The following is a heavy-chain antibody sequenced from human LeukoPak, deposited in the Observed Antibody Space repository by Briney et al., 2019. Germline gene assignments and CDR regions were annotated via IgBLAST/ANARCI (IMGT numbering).Heavy chain of an antibody. Sequence: GGSLRLSRAASGFNFSSHWMNWVRQAPGKGLEWVAKIKQDGSERYYVDSVKGRFTISRDNAKNSLYLQMNSLRAEDTAVYYCASGAGYSSSWSAFDIWGQGTMVTVSS. J-gene: IGHJ3*02. D-gene: IGHD6-13*01. CDR2: IKQDGSER. V-gene: IGHV3-7*05. CDR3: ASGAGYSSSWSAFDI. CDR1: GFNFSSHW.